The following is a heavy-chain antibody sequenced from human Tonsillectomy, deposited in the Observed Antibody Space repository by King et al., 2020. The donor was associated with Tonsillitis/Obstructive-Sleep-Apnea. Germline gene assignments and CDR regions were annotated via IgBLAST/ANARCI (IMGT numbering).Heavy chain of an antibody. J-gene: IGHJ4*02. Sequence: VQLVESGGGVVQPGRSLRLSCAASGFTFSSYAMHWVRQAPGKGLEWVAVISYDGSNKYYADSVKGRFTISRDNSKNTLYLQMNSLRAEDTAVYYCVRDGPSHAKYTAMPAPRILSDYWGQGTLVTVSS. D-gene: IGHD5-18*01. CDR1: GFTFSSYA. V-gene: IGHV3-30*04. CDR2: ISYDGSNK. CDR3: VRDGPSHAKYTAMPAPRILSDY.